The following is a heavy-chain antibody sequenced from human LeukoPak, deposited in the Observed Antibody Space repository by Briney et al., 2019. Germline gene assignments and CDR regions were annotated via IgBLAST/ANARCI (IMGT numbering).Heavy chain of an antibody. CDR2: IYSGGST. V-gene: IGHV3-66*01. CDR1: GFTVSSNS. D-gene: IGHD6-13*01. CDR3: ARDPAADRDY. J-gene: IGHJ4*02. Sequence: GGSLRLSCAASGFTVSSNSMSWVRQAPGKGLEWVSFIYSGGSTYYADSVKGRFTISRDNSKNTLYLQMNSLRAEDTAVYYCARDPAADRDYWGQGTLVTVSS.